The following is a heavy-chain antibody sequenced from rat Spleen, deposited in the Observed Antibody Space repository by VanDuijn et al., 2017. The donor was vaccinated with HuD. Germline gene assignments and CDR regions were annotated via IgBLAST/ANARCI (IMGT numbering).Heavy chain of an antibody. Sequence: EVQLVESGGGLVQPGRSLKLSCAASGFTFSDHNMAWVRQAPRKGLEWVATISYDGGSTYYRDSVKGRFTISRDNAKSTLYLQMDSLRSEETATYYCATDQGYGWYSAYWYFDFWGPGTMVTVSS. CDR2: ISYDGGST. CDR1: GFTFSDHN. CDR3: ATDQGYGWYSAYWYFDF. J-gene: IGHJ1*01. V-gene: IGHV5-7*01. D-gene: IGHD1-11*01.